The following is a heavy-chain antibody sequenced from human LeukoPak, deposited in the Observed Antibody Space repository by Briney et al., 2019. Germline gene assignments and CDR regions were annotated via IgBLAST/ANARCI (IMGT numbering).Heavy chain of an antibody. J-gene: IGHJ4*02. CDR3: ALLTVASDFDY. V-gene: IGHV3-48*03. D-gene: IGHD5-12*01. CDR2: IHSSGTVK. Sequence: PGGSLRLSWVVSRFPFSIYEMNWVRQAPGKGLEWVSNIHSSGTVKYYSDSVKGRFSISRDNAKSSLYLQMNSLRVEDTAVYYCALLTVASDFDYWGQGALVTVSS. CDR1: RFPFSIYE.